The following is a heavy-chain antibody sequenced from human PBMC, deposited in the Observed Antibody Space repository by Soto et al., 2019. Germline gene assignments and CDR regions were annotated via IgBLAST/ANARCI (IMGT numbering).Heavy chain of an antibody. CDR3: ARHASYYVSSGYFGTY. J-gene: IGHJ4*02. CDR2: INPSDSHT. Sequence: GESLKISCQGSGYTFTNHWITWVRQMPGKGLEWMGRINPSDSHTNYSPSLQGHVTMSVDKSISTAYLQWSSLKASDTAMYYCARHASYYVSSGYFGTYWGQGTLVTVSS. D-gene: IGHD3-22*01. CDR1: GYTFTNHW. V-gene: IGHV5-10-1*01.